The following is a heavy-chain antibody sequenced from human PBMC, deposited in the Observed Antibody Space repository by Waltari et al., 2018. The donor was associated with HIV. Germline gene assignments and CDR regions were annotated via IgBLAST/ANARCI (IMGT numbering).Heavy chain of an antibody. CDR3: AKDYGSGNYYNPFQH. Sequence: EVQLLESGGGLVQPGGSLRLSCAASGFTFTNYAMSWVRQAPRKGLEGVSGISGSGGTTYYADSVKGRFTISRDNSRNTLYLQMKSLRVEDTAIYYCAKDYGSGNYYNPFQHWGQGTLVTVSS. CDR2: ISGSGGTT. CDR1: GFTFTNYA. D-gene: IGHD3-10*01. V-gene: IGHV3-23*01. J-gene: IGHJ1*01.